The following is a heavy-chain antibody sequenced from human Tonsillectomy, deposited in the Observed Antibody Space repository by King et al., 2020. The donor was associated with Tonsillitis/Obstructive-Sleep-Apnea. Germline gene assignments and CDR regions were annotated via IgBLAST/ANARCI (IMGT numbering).Heavy chain of an antibody. CDR2: IYHSGST. CDR1: GGSITSGNW. Sequence: VQLQESGPGLVKPSGTLSLTCAVSGGSITSGNWWTWVRQPPGKGLEWIGEIYHSGSTNYNPSLKSRPTISVDRSKNQFSLKLTSVTAADTAVYYCAKGGDCSSSSCFSHYTYYYYMDVWGRGTTVTVSS. CDR3: AKGGDCSSSSCFSHYTYYYYMDV. D-gene: IGHD2-2*01. V-gene: IGHV4-4*02. J-gene: IGHJ6*03.